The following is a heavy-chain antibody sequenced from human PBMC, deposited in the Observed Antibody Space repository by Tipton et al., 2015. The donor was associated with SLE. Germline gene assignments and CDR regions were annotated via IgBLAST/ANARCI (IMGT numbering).Heavy chain of an antibody. CDR3: ARDNLNVFDI. J-gene: IGHJ3*02. V-gene: IGHV4-59*11. CDR2: NQDSGST. D-gene: IGHD1-20*01. CDR1: GGSFSGHY. Sequence: LRLSCAVYGGSFSGHYWSWIRQPPGKGLEWIGYNQDSGSTNYNPSLKSRVTIFVDTSKNQFSLKLTSVTAADTAIYYCARDNLNVFDIWGQGTMVTVSS.